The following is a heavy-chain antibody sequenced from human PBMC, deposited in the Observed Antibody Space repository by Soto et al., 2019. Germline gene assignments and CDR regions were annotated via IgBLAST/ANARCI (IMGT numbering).Heavy chain of an antibody. D-gene: IGHD6-19*01. V-gene: IGHV3-48*01. Sequence: PGGSLRLSCAASGFSLSNYVMNWVRQAPGKGLEWISSIGSSSGTMFHADSVKGRFTISTDSAKNSLYLQMNSLRADDTAIYYCARVPSSGWPSFFDYWGLGTLVTVSS. CDR3: ARVPSSGWPSFFDY. J-gene: IGHJ4*02. CDR1: GFSLSNYV. CDR2: IGSSSGTM.